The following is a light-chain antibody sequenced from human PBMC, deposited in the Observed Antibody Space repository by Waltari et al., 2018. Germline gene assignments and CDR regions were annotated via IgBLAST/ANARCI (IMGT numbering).Light chain of an antibody. CDR1: QSVSRS. CDR3: QQYDNWPLL. Sequence: EIVMTQSPATLSVSPGERATLSCRASQSVSRSLAVYQQKPGQAPRHLFYGASIRATGIPVRFSGSGSGTDFTLTIDSVQSEDFAVYYCQQYDNWPLLFGQGTKVEIK. V-gene: IGKV3-15*01. J-gene: IGKJ1*01. CDR2: GAS.